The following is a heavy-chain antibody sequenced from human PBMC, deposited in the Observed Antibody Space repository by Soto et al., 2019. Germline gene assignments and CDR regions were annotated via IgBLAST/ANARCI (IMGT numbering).Heavy chain of an antibody. J-gene: IGHJ4*01. D-gene: IGHD1-1*01. CDR1: GFTFSSYA. CDR3: AKNKETGTTGGLGY. V-gene: IGHV3-23*01. CDR2: ISGSGGTT. Sequence: GGALRLSCAASGFTFSSYAMRWVRQAPGKGLEWVSTISGSGGTTYYADSVKGRFTISRDNSKNTLYLQMNSLRAEDTAVYYCAKNKETGTTGGLGYWGHGTLVTVSS.